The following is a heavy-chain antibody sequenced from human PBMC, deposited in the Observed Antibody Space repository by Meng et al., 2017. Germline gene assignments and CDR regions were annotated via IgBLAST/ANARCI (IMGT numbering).Heavy chain of an antibody. CDR2: INHSGST. CDR3: AYATTVSN. V-gene: IGHV4-34*01. CDR1: GGSCNGYY. J-gene: IGHJ4*02. D-gene: IGHD4-11*01. Sequence: VQRQQGVADVLQPSEILSLFCGGYGGSCNGYYWSWLRPPAREGVELIGDINHSGSTNYNPSLSSGVTISVDTSKNQFAQKLSSVAAADTAVYYCAYATTVSNWGQGTLVTVSS.